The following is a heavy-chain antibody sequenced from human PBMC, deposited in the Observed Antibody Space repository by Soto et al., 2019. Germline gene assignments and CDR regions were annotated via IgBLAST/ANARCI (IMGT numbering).Heavy chain of an antibody. Sequence: KVSCKASGYTFTSYGIIWVRQAPGQGLEWMGWISAYNGNTNYAQKLQGRVTMTTDTSTSTAYMELRSLKAEDTAVYYCVRNALGWFVPWGQGTLVTVSS. CDR3: VRNALGWFVP. J-gene: IGHJ5*02. CDR1: GYTFTSYG. CDR2: ISAYNGNT. D-gene: IGHD7-27*01. V-gene: IGHV1-18*01.